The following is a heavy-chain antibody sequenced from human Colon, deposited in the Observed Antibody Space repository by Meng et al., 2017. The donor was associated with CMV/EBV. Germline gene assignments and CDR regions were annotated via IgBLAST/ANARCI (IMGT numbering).Heavy chain of an antibody. CDR3: ARDLTTTLDY. CDR2: IYSGGGT. D-gene: IGHD1-14*01. J-gene: IGHJ4*02. V-gene: IGHV3-66*02. Sequence: GESLKISCAASGFTVSSNYMSWVRQAPGKGLEWVSVIYSGGGTYYADSVKGRFTISRDNSKNTLYLQMNSLRAEDTAVYYCARDLTTTLDYWGQGTLVTVSS. CDR1: GFTVSSNY.